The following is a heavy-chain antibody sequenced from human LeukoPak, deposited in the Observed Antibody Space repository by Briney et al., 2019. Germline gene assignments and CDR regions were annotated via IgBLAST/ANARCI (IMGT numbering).Heavy chain of an antibody. CDR2: IIPIFGTA. V-gene: IGHV1-69*06. J-gene: IGHJ4*02. CDR1: GGTFSSYG. D-gene: IGHD3-9*01. CDR3: AIWGEYYDILTGYFPTRFDY. Sequence: SVKVSCKASGGTFSSYGIGWVRQAPGQGLEWVRGIIPIFGTANYAQKFQGRVTITADKSTSTAYMELSSLRSEDTAVYYCAIWGEYYDILTGYFPTRFDYWGQGTLVTVSS.